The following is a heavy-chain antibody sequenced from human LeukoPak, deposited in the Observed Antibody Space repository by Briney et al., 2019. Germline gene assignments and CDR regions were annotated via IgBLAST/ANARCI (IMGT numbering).Heavy chain of an antibody. CDR3: ATDIREYYYGSGTTFQH. CDR2: FDPEDGET. J-gene: IGHJ1*01. D-gene: IGHD3-10*01. Sequence: APVKVSCKVSGYTLTELSMHWVRQAPGKGLEWMGGFDPEDGETIYAQKFQGRVTMTEDTSTDTAYMELSSLRSEDTAVYYCATDIREYYYGSGTTFQHWGQGTLVTVSS. CDR1: GYTLTELS. V-gene: IGHV1-24*01.